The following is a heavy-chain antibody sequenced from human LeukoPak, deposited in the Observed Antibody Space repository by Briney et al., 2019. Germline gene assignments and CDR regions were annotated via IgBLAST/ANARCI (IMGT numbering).Heavy chain of an antibody. J-gene: IGHJ5*02. V-gene: IGHV3-23*01. Sequence: GGSLRLSCAASGFTFSSYDMSWVRQAPGKGLEWVSGIRGSSGSTYYADSVKGRFTISRDNAKNTLYLQMNSLRVEDTAVYYCTRSDWFDPWGQGTLVTVSS. CDR1: GFTFSSYD. CDR3: TRSDWFDP. CDR2: IRGSSGST.